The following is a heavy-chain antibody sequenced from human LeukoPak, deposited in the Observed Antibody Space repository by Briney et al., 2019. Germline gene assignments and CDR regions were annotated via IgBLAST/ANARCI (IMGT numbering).Heavy chain of an antibody. CDR1: GFTFNNYS. D-gene: IGHD6-13*01. CDR3: ARAHSELD. J-gene: IGHJ4*02. V-gene: IGHV3-48*04. CDR2: ISSLSVTI. Sequence: GSLRLSCAASGFTFNNYSMNWVRQAPGEGLEWVSYISSLSVTIYYADPVKGRFTISRDNAKNSLYLQMNSLRAEDTAVYYCARAHSELDWGQGTLVTVSS.